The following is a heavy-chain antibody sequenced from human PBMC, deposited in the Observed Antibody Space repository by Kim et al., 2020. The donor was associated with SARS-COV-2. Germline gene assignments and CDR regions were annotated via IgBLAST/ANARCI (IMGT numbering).Heavy chain of an antibody. CDR2: ISAYNGNT. CDR3: ARSGPMVRGGPSEFDY. D-gene: IGHD3-10*01. CDR1: GYTFTSYG. Sequence: ASVKVSCKASGYTFTSYGISWVRQAPGQGLEWMGWISAYNGNTNYAQKLQGRVTMTTDTSTSTAYMELRSLRSDDTAVYYCARSGPMVRGGPSEFDYWGQGTLVTVSS. V-gene: IGHV1-18*01. J-gene: IGHJ4*02.